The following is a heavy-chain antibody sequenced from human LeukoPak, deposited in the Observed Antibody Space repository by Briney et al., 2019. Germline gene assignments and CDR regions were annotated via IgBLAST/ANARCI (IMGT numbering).Heavy chain of an antibody. Sequence: KAGGSLRLSCAASGFTFSSYSMNWVRQAPGKGLEWVSSISSSSSYIYYADSVKGRFTISRDNAKNSLYLQMNSLRAEDTAVYYCARDPGIAARPSSYYFDYWGQGTLVTVSS. J-gene: IGHJ4*02. CDR3: ARDPGIAARPSSYYFDY. D-gene: IGHD6-6*01. CDR1: GFTFSSYS. CDR2: ISSSSSYI. V-gene: IGHV3-21*01.